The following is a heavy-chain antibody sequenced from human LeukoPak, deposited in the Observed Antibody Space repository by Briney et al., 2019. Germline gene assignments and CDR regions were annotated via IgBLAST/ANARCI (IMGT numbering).Heavy chain of an antibody. D-gene: IGHD3-22*01. CDR3: ARATYWYYYDSSGYYDY. V-gene: IGHV4-59*01. CDR1: GGSISSYY. Sequence: SETLSLTCTVSGGSISSYYWSWIRQPPGKGLEWIGYIYYSGSTNYNPSLKSRVTISVDTSKNQFSLKLSSVTAADTAVYYCARATYWYYYDSSGYYDYWGQGTLVTVSS. CDR2: IYYSGST. J-gene: IGHJ4*02.